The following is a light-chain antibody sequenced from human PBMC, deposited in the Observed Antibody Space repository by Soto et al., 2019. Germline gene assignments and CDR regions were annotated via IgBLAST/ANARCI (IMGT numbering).Light chain of an antibody. Sequence: QSALTQPPSASGSPGQAVTVSCTGTSSNIGGYNFVSWYQHHPDKAPQLIIYEVNKRPSGVPDRFSGSKSGNTASLTVSGLQAEDEADYYCSSYAGNNNVLFGGGTKLTVL. CDR3: SSYAGNNNVL. J-gene: IGLJ2*01. CDR1: SSNIGGYNF. V-gene: IGLV2-8*01. CDR2: EVN.